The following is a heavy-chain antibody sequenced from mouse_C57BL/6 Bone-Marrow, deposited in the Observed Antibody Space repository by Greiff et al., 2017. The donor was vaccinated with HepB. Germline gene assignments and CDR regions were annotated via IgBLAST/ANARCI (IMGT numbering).Heavy chain of an antibody. D-gene: IGHD5-1*01. CDR1: GFTFSSYA. J-gene: IGHJ3*01. CDR3: ARDRSTLFAY. CDR2: ISDGGSYT. V-gene: IGHV5-4*01. Sequence: EVKLVESGGGLVKPGGSLKLSCAASGFTFSSYAMSWVRQTPEKRLEWVATISDGGSYTYYPDNVKGRFTISRDNAKNNLYLQMSHLKSEDTAMYYCARDRSTLFAYWGQGTLVTVSA.